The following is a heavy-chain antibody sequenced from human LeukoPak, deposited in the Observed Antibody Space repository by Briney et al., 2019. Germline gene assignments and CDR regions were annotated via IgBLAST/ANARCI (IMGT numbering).Heavy chain of an antibody. CDR1: GGSISSSSYY. CDR2: IYYSGST. CDR3: ARQPPFVLRYFDWLPFEDY. J-gene: IGHJ4*02. V-gene: IGHV4-39*01. Sequence: SETLSLTCTVSGGSISSSSYYWGWIRQPPGKGLEWIGSIYYSGSTYYNPSLKSRVTISVDTSKNQFSLKLSSVTAADTAVYHCARQPPFVLRYFDWLPFEDYWGQGTLVTVSS. D-gene: IGHD3-9*01.